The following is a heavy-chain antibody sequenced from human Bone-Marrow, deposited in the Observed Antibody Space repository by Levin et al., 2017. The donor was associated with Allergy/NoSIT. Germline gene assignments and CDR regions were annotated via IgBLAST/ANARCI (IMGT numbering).Heavy chain of an antibody. D-gene: IGHD2-2*01. Sequence: SETLSLTCTVSGDSINNYYWSWIRQTPGKGLEWLAYIYYSGATDYNPSLKSRATVSVDTPKKQLSLKLRSVTVADTAVYYCVRQGYCGTSDCYVGRHSDYSYYYIDVWGKGTTVTVSS. CDR2: IYYSGAT. CDR1: GDSINNYY. V-gene: IGHV4-59*08. CDR3: VRQGYCGTSDCYVGRHSDYSYYYIDV. J-gene: IGHJ6*03.